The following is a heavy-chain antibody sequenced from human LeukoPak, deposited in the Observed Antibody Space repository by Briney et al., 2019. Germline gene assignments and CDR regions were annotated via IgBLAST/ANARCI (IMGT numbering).Heavy chain of an antibody. CDR1: GGSISSNSFY. Sequence: PSETLSLTCTVSGGSISSNSFYWGWIRQPPGKGLEWIGSIYYSGSTYYNPSLKSRVTISVDTSKNQFSLKLSSVTVADTAVYYCAGQYTGYDAFDYWGQGTLVTVSS. CDR3: AGQYTGYDAFDY. D-gene: IGHD5-12*01. J-gene: IGHJ4*02. CDR2: IYYSGST. V-gene: IGHV4-39*01.